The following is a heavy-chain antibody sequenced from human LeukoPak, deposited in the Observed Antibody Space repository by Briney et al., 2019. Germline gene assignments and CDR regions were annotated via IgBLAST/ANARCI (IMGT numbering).Heavy chain of an antibody. V-gene: IGHV4-4*02. Sequence: PSGTLSLTCAVSGGSISSSNWWSWVRQPPGKGLEWIGEIYHSGSTNYNPSLKSRVTISVDKSKNQFSLKLSSVTAADTAVYYCAREEYSSSSDGYYYYMDVWGKGTTVTVSS. CDR1: GGSISSSNW. CDR2: IYHSGST. D-gene: IGHD6-6*01. J-gene: IGHJ6*03. CDR3: AREEYSSSSDGYYYYMDV.